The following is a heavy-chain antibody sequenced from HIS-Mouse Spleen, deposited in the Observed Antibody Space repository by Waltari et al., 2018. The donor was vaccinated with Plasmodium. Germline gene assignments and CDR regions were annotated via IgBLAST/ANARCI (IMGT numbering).Heavy chain of an antibody. Sequence: QVQLQQWGAGLLKPSETLSLTCAVYGGSFSGYYWSWIRQPPGKGLEWIGEIHHSGSTNYNPSLKSRVTISVDTSKNQFSLKLSSVTAADTAVYYCARVTSSGVYWYFDLWGRGTLVTVSS. D-gene: IGHD3-3*01. V-gene: IGHV4-34*01. J-gene: IGHJ2*01. CDR2: IHHSGST. CDR3: ARVTSSGVYWYFDL. CDR1: GGSFSGYY.